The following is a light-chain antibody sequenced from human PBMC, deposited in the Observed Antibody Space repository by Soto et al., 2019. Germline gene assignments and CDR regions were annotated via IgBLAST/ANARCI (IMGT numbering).Light chain of an antibody. CDR3: AAWDDSLNGYV. J-gene: IGLJ1*01. V-gene: IGLV1-44*01. CDR2: NNN. CDR1: SSNIGTNA. Sequence: SVLTQPPSASGTPGQRVTISFSGGSSNIGTNAVNWYQQLPGTAPKLLIYNNNRRPSGVPDRFSGSTSGTSASLAISGLQTEDEADYYCAAWDDSLNGYVFGTGTKVTVL.